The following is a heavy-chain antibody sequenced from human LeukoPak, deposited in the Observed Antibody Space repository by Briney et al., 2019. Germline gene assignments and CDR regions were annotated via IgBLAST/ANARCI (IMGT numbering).Heavy chain of an antibody. CDR2: ISHGGNT. CDR1: GYSISSGYS. J-gene: IGHJ4*02. Sequence: PSETLSLTCTVSGYSISSGYSWGWIRQPPGKGLEWIGTISHGGNTYYKPSLKSRVTISADTSKSQFSLKLRSVTAADTAVYYCAGRSCGGGSCYAIDYWGQGILVTVSS. V-gene: IGHV4-38-2*02. D-gene: IGHD2-15*01. CDR3: AGRSCGGGSCYAIDY.